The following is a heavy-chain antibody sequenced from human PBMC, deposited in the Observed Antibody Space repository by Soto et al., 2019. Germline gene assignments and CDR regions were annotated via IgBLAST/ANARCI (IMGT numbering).Heavy chain of an antibody. CDR3: ARDPGYSYGYN. D-gene: IGHD5-18*01. V-gene: IGHV1-3*01. CDR2: INAGNGNT. CDR1: GYTFTSYA. Sequence: QVQLVQSGAEVKKPGASVKVSCKASGYTFTSYAMNWVRQAPGQRLEWMGWINAGNGNTKYSQKFQGRVTITRDTSASTAYMDVSSLRSEDTAVYYCARDPGYSYGYNWGQGTLVTVSS. J-gene: IGHJ4*02.